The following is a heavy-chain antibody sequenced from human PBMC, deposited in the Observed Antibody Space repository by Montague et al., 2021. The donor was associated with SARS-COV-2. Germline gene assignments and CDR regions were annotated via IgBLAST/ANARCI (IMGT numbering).Heavy chain of an antibody. J-gene: IGHJ4*02. CDR1: GGSFSDYY. D-gene: IGHD3-16*02. Sequence: SETLSLTCAVYGGSFSDYYWTWIRQSPGKGLEWIGEINHRGSSNYNPSLKRRISMSVDTSKNQISLKLTSVTAADTATYYCARGVRKISLGYFDSWGQGTLVTVSS. CDR3: ARGVRKISLGYFDS. V-gene: IGHV4-34*01. CDR2: INHRGSS.